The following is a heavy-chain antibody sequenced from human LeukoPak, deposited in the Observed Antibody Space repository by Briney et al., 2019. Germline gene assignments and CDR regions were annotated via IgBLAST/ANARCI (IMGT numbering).Heavy chain of an antibody. CDR1: GFTFSSYG. V-gene: IGHV3-23*01. J-gene: IGHJ4*02. CDR2: ISGSGGRT. Sequence: GGTLRLSCAASGFTFSSYGMSWVRQAPGKGLEWVSAISGSGGRTYYAVSVKGRFTISRDNSKNTLYLQMNSLRAEDTAIYYCAKDPFFDYWGQGTLVTVSS. CDR3: AKDPFFDY.